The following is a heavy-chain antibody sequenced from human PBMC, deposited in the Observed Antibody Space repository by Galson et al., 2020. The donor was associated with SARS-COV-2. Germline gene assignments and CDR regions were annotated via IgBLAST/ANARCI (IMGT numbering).Heavy chain of an antibody. CDR2: IYYSGST. CDR1: GGSISSYY. V-gene: IGHV4-59*01. Sequence: SLTCTVSGGSISSYYWSWIRQPPGKGLEWIGYIYYSGSTNYNPSLKSRVTISVDTSKNQFSLKLSSVTAADTAVYYCARAHLADYYYYMDVWGKGTTVTVSS. J-gene: IGHJ6*03. CDR3: ARAHLADYYYYMDV.